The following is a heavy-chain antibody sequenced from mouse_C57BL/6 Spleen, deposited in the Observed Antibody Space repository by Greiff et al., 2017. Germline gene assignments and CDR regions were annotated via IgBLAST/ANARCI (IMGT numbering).Heavy chain of an antibody. CDR1: GYTFTSYW. CDR3: ATYDYDDGYYAMDY. CDR2: FHPNSGST. J-gene: IGHJ4*01. V-gene: IGHV1-64*01. Sequence: QVQLQQSGAELVKPGASVKLSCKASGYTFTSYWMHWVKQRPGQGLEWIGMFHPNSGSTNYNEKFKSKATLTVDKSSSTAYMQLSSLTSEDSAVYYCATYDYDDGYYAMDYWGQGTSVTVSS. D-gene: IGHD2-4*01.